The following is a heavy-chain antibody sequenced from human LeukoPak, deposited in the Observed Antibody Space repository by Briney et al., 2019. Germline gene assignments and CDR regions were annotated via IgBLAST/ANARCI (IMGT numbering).Heavy chain of an antibody. V-gene: IGHV3-23*01. CDR3: AKDGGALRYFDY. Sequence: GGSLRLSCAASGFTFSSYGMSWVRQAPGKGLEWVSAISGSGGSTYYADSVKGRFTISRDNSKNTLYLQMNSLRAEDTAVYYCAKDGGALRYFDYWGQGTLVTVSS. J-gene: IGHJ4*02. CDR1: GFTFSSYG. CDR2: ISGSGGST. D-gene: IGHD3-16*01.